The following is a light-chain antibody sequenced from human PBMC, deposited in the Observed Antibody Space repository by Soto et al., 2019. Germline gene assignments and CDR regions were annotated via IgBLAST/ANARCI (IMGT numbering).Light chain of an antibody. CDR3: QSYDSSLSIVI. J-gene: IGLJ2*01. V-gene: IGLV1-40*01. Sequence: QSVLTQPPSVSGDPGQRVTISCTGSSSNIGANYDVRWYQQLPGAAPKLLIYANSNRPSGVPDRFSASKSGTSASLAITGLQAEDEADYYCQSYDSSLSIVIFGGGTKLTVL. CDR2: ANS. CDR1: SSNIGANYD.